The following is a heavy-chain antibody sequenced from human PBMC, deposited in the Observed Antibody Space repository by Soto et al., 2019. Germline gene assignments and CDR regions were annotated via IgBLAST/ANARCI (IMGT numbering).Heavy chain of an antibody. J-gene: IGHJ4*02. CDR1: GYTFTSFG. Sequence: QVQLVQSGAELKKPGASMKVSCKASGYTFTSFGITWVRQAPGQGLEWMGWINTYTQNTKYAHNFQGRVTMTTDTSTTTSYRELRSLRSDDTAFYYCGRESSGSGWSFDFWGQGSLVTVSS. V-gene: IGHV1-18*04. CDR3: GRESSGSGWSFDF. CDR2: INTYTQNT. D-gene: IGHD6-19*01.